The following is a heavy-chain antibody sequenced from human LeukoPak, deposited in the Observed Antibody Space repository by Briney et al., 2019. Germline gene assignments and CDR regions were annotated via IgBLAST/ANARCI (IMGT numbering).Heavy chain of an antibody. CDR3: ARGSSAPTVTPFDY. CDR2: IYNSGSA. D-gene: IGHD4-17*01. Sequence: PSETLSLTCTVSGVSISNYYWSWIRQPPGKGLEWIGYIYNSGSANYNPSLKSRVTISVDTSKNQFSLRLSSVTAADTAVYYCARGSSAPTVTPFDYWGHGTLVTVS. J-gene: IGHJ4*01. V-gene: IGHV4-59*01. CDR1: GVSISNYY.